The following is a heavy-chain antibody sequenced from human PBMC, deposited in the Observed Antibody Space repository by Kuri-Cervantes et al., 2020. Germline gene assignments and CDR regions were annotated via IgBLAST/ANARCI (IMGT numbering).Heavy chain of an antibody. V-gene: IGHV1-69*06. CDR2: IIPITGTA. D-gene: IGHD4-17*01. J-gene: IGHJ5*02. Sequence: SVKVSCKASGGTFSNHPISWVRQAPGQGLEWMGEIIPITGTANYAQKIQGRLTITADTSTSTAYLEMSRLRSDDTAVYYCATGGRGDYEETPNWFDPWGQGTLVTVSS. CDR3: ATGGRGDYEETPNWFDP. CDR1: GGTFSNHP.